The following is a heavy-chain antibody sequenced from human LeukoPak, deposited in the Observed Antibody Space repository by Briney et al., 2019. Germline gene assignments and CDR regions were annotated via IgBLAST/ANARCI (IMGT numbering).Heavy chain of an antibody. CDR2: INSGFST. CDR1: GFTFSSYS. CDR3: ARDALVVVITNYCDY. V-gene: IGHV3-23*01. D-gene: IGHD3-22*01. J-gene: IGHJ4*02. Sequence: GGSLRLSCAASGFTFSSYSMSWVRRPPGKGLEWVSAINSGFSTYYPDSVKGRFTISRDNSKNSLHLQMNSLTVEDTAVYYCARDALVVVITNYCDYWGQGTLVTVSS.